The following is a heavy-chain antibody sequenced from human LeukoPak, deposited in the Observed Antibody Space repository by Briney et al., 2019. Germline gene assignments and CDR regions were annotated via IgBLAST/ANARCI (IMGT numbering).Heavy chain of an antibody. J-gene: IGHJ4*02. CDR2: IYTSGGT. Sequence: SETLSLTCTVSGGSISSYYWSWIRQPAGKGLEWIGRIYTSGGTNYNPSLKSRVTTSVDTSKNQFSLKLSSVTAADTAVYYCARTDYFGGIDYWGQGTLVTVSS. CDR1: GGSISSYY. CDR3: ARTDYFGGIDY. D-gene: IGHD4-23*01. V-gene: IGHV4-4*07.